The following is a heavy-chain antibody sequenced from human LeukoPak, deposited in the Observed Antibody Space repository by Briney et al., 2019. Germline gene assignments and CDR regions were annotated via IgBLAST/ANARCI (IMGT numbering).Heavy chain of an antibody. D-gene: IGHD2-2*01. CDR3: ARGSPYCSSTSCHYGMDV. J-gene: IGHJ6*02. CDR2: ISSSSSYI. V-gene: IGHV3-21*01. Sequence: GGSLRLSCAASGFTFSSYSMNWVRQAPGKGLEWVSSISSSSSYIYYADSVKGRFTISRDNAKNSLYLQMNSLRAEDTAVYYCARGSPYCSSTSCHYGMDVWGQGTLVTVSS. CDR1: GFTFSSYS.